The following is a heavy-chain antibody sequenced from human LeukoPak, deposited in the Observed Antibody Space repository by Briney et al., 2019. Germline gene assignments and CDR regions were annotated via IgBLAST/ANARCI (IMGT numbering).Heavy chain of an antibody. V-gene: IGHV1-2*02. Sequence: ASVKVSCKASGYTFTSYYMHWVRQAPGQGLEWMGWINPNSGGTNYAQKFQGRVTMTRDTSISTAYMELSRLRSDDTAVYYCARAIDSSGYEDYWGQGTLVTVSS. J-gene: IGHJ4*02. CDR3: ARAIDSSGYEDY. CDR1: GYTFTSYY. CDR2: INPNSGGT. D-gene: IGHD3-22*01.